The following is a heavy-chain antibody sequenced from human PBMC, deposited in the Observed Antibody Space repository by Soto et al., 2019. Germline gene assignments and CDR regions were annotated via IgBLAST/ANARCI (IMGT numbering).Heavy chain of an antibody. V-gene: IGHV4-31*03. Sequence: SETLSLTCTVSGGSISSGGYYWSWIRQHPGKGLEWIGYIYYSGSTYYNPSLKSRVTISVDTSKNQFSLKLSSVTAADTAVYYCAREGMGGWAFDIWGQGTMVTVSS. J-gene: IGHJ3*02. CDR1: GGSISSGGYY. D-gene: IGHD3-16*01. CDR3: AREGMGGWAFDI. CDR2: IYYSGST.